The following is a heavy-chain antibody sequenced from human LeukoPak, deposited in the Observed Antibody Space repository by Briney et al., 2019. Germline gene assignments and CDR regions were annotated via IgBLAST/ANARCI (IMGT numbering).Heavy chain of an antibody. J-gene: IGHJ5*02. CDR2: IYYSGST. CDR1: GGSISSSSYY. D-gene: IGHD3-22*01. CDR3: ARDLAYDSSGYLVNWFDP. V-gene: IGHV4-39*07. Sequence: NPSETLSLTCTVSGGSISSSSYYWGWIRQPPGKGLEWIGSIYYSGSTYYNPSLKSRVTISVDTSKNQFSLKLSSVTAADTAVYYCARDLAYDSSGYLVNWFDPWGQGTPVTVSS.